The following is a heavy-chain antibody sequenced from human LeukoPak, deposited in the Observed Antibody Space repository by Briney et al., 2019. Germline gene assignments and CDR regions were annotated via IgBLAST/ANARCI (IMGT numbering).Heavy chain of an antibody. CDR2: IYASGST. Sequence: PSETLSLTCTVSGGSISSGSYYWSWIRQPAGKGLEWIGRIYASGSTYYNPSLKSRVTISVDTSKNQFSLKLSSVTAADTAVYYCARLFGDKDIAARYFDYWGQGTLVTVSS. J-gene: IGHJ4*02. CDR1: GGSISSGSYY. D-gene: IGHD6-6*01. V-gene: IGHV4-61*02. CDR3: ARLFGDKDIAARYFDY.